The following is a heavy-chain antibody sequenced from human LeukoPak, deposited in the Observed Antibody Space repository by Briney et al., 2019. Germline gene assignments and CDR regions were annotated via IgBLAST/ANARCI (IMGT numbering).Heavy chain of an antibody. CDR1: GFTFSSYW. J-gene: IGHJ3*02. V-gene: IGHV3-74*01. D-gene: IGHD3-10*01. Sequence: GGSLRLPCAASGFTFSSYWMHWVRQAPGKGLVWVSRINSDGSSTSYADSVKGRFTISRDNAKNTLYLQMNSLRAEDTAVYYCARGGVRDAFDIWGQGTMVTVSS. CDR2: INSDGSST. CDR3: ARGGVRDAFDI.